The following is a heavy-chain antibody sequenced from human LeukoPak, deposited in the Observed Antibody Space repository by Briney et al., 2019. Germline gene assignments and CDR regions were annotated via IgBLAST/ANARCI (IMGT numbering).Heavy chain of an antibody. J-gene: IGHJ4*02. CDR3: ARDSDSGYGPFAS. CDR2: IHSGGTT. D-gene: IGHD5-12*01. Sequence: PGGSLRPSCAASGFTVRNNYMSWVRQAPGKGLELVSVIHSGGTTNYADSVQGRFTISRDNSKTTVYLHMNSLRAEDTAVYYCARDSDSGYGPFASWGQGTLVTVSS. V-gene: IGHV3-53*01. CDR1: GFTVRNNY.